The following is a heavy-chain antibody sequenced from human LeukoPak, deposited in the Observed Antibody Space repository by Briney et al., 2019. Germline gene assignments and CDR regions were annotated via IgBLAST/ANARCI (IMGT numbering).Heavy chain of an antibody. J-gene: IGHJ4*02. CDR2: INPGGSSI. V-gene: IGHV3-74*01. D-gene: IGHD1-14*01. CDR1: GFTFSSYW. CDR3: ARSNQADDY. Sequence: PGRSLRLSCAASGFTFSSYWMNWVRQVPGKGLVWVARINPGGSSISYADSVKGRFSISRDNAKNTLYLQMDSLRAEDTGVYYCARSNQADDYWGQGTLVTVPS.